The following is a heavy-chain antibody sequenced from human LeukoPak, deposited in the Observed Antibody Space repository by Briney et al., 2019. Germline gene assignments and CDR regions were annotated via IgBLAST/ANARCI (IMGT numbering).Heavy chain of an antibody. CDR2: IYYSGST. Sequence: SETLSLTCTVSGGSISSYYWSWIRQPPGKGLEWIGYIYYSGSTNYNPSLKSRVTISVDTSKNQFSLKLSSVTAADTAVYYWARSIGGVIVEDAFDIWGQGTMVTVSS. V-gene: IGHV4-59*01. J-gene: IGHJ3*02. CDR1: GGSISSYY. CDR3: ARSIGGVIVEDAFDI. D-gene: IGHD3-16*02.